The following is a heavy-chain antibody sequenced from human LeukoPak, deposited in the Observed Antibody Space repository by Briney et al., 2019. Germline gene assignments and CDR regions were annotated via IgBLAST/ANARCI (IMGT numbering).Heavy chain of an antibody. Sequence: GGSLRLSCAASGFTFSSYAMSWVRQAPGKGLEWVSVISGSGGSTYYADSVKGRFTISRDNSKNTLYLQMNSLRAEDTAVYYCAKDGNYYGSGTPRDWGQGTLVTVSS. CDR3: AKDGNYYGSGTPRD. CDR1: GFTFSSYA. CDR2: ISGSGGST. J-gene: IGHJ4*02. V-gene: IGHV3-23*01. D-gene: IGHD3-10*01.